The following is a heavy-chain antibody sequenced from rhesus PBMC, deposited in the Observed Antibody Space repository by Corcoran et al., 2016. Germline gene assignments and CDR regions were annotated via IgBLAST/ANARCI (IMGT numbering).Heavy chain of an antibody. Sequence: QESGPGVVKPSETLSLTCAVSGGSISDSYRWSWIRQPPGKGLEWLAFIYWDDDKRYTKSLKIRLTISKDTSKNQVVLTMTNMDPVYTATYYCARGVERLLHAFDFWGQGLRVTVSS. V-gene: IGHV2-174*01. CDR2: IYWDDDK. J-gene: IGHJ3*01. CDR3: ARGVERLLHAFDF. CDR1: GGSISDSYR. D-gene: IGHD3-28*01.